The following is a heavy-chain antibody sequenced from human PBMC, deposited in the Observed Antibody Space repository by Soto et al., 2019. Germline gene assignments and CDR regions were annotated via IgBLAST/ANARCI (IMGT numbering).Heavy chain of an antibody. J-gene: IGHJ4*02. D-gene: IGHD3-3*01. Sequence: VQLVQSGAEVKEPGSAVKVSCKAPADSFSSYGISWVRQAPGQGLEWMGGIIPIFGTTNYAEKFQGRVTISADEATNTAYMELRSLRSEDTALYYCARVFPDGWVEPGVVRGYLDTWGRGTLVTVSS. CDR3: ARVFPDGWVEPGVVRGYLDT. V-gene: IGHV1-69*01. CDR2: IIPIFGTT. CDR1: ADSFSSYG.